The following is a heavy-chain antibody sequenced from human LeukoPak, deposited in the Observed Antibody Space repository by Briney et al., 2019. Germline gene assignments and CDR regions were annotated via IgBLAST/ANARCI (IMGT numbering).Heavy chain of an antibody. CDR2: ISWNSGSI. Sequence: GGSLRLSCAASGFTFDDYAMHWVRQAPGKGLEWVSGISWNSGSIGYVDSVKGRFTISRDNAKNSLYLQMNSLRAEDTAVYYCARPRRSSIAASDPFDYWGQGTLVTVSS. CDR1: GFTFDDYA. J-gene: IGHJ4*02. V-gene: IGHV3-9*01. CDR3: ARPRRSSIAASDPFDY. D-gene: IGHD6-6*01.